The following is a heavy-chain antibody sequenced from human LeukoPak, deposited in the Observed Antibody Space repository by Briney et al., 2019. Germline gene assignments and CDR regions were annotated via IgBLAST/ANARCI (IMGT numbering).Heavy chain of an antibody. J-gene: IGHJ4*02. D-gene: IGHD3-10*01. V-gene: IGHV4-59*11. CDR1: GGSISSHY. CDR2: IYYSGST. CDR3: ARLLWFGELQVFDY. Sequence: SETLSLTCTVSGGSISSHYWSWIRQPPGKGLEWIGYIYYSGSTNYNPSLKSRVTISVDTSKNQFSLKLSSVTAADTAVYYCARLLWFGELQVFDYWGQGTLVTVSS.